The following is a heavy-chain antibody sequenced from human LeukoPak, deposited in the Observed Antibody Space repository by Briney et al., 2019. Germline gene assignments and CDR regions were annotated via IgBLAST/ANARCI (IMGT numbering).Heavy chain of an antibody. J-gene: IGHJ4*02. V-gene: IGHV4-31*03. Sequence: PSETLSLTCTVSGGSISSGGYYWSWIRQPPGKGLDRIGYFFYSGSTYYTPPLKSRVTISVDTSKNQFSLKLSSVTAADTAVYYCARGGPGRYYDILTGYSEPGGYYFDYWGQGTLVTVSS. CDR3: ARGGPGRYYDILTGYSEPGGYYFDY. D-gene: IGHD3-9*01. CDR2: FFYSGST. CDR1: GGSISSGGYY.